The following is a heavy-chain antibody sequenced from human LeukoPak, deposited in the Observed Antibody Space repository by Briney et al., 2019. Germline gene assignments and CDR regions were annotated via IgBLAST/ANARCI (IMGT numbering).Heavy chain of an antibody. J-gene: IGHJ3*02. CDR3: ARESLLYCGGDCYSRGAAFDI. Sequence: ASVKVSCKASGYTFTSYGISWVRQAPGQGLEWMGWISAYNGNTNYAQKLQGRVTMTTDTSTSTAYMELRSLRSDDTAVYYCARESLLYCGGDCYSRGAAFDIWGQGTMVTVSS. D-gene: IGHD2-21*02. CDR1: GYTFTSYG. CDR2: ISAYNGNT. V-gene: IGHV1-18*01.